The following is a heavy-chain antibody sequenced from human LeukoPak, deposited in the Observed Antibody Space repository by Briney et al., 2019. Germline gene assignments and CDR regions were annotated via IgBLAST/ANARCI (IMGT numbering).Heavy chain of an antibody. CDR2: ISGSGGST. V-gene: IGHV3-23*01. Sequence: PGGTLRLSCAASGFTFSSYGMSWVRQAPGKGLEWVSAISGSGGSTYYADSVKGRFTISRDNSKNTLYLQMNSLRAEDTAVYYCAKDLPNYGDAGDAFDIWGQGTMVTVSS. CDR1: GFTFSSYG. J-gene: IGHJ3*02. D-gene: IGHD4-17*01. CDR3: AKDLPNYGDAGDAFDI.